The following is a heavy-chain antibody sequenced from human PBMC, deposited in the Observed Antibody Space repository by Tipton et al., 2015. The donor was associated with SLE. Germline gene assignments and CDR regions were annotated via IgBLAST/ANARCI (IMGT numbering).Heavy chain of an antibody. CDR1: GFSVSDYW. CDR2: IYPDGGEK. V-gene: IGHV3-7*01. D-gene: IGHD2-21*02. J-gene: IGHJ4*02. CDR3: ARDRYCGGSDCFYFEY. Sequence: GSLRLSCAASGFSVSDYWMSWFRQAPGKGLERVANIYPDGGEKYFVDSVRGRITISRDNTKNSLYLQMNSLRVEDTAVYYFARDRYCGGSDCFYFEYWGQGILVTVSS.